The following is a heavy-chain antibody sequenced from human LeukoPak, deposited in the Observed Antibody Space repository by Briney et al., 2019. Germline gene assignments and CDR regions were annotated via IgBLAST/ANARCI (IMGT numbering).Heavy chain of an antibody. V-gene: IGHV3-23*01. Sequence: GGSLRLSCAASGFTFSSYWMSWVRQAPGKGLEWVSAISGSGGSTYYADSVKGRFTISRDNSKNTLYLQMNSLRAEDTTGYYCARDYDSSGYFDYWGQGTLVTVSS. D-gene: IGHD3-22*01. J-gene: IGHJ4*02. CDR1: GFTFSSYW. CDR3: ARDYDSSGYFDY. CDR2: ISGSGGST.